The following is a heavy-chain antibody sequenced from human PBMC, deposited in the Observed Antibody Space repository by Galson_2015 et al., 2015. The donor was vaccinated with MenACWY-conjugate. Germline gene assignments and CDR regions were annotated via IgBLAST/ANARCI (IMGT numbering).Heavy chain of an antibody. CDR1: EYTFTSFA. J-gene: IGHJ1*01. D-gene: IGHD3-10*01. Sequence: SVKVSCKASEYTFTSFAIHWGRQAPGQGLERLGWINAGNGNTKCYQEYRGSLTVTRVTSAMTAYIELSSLRSEDTAVYYCSISPRDYDSGRYSFHHWGQGTLVTVSS. CDR3: SISPRDYDSGRYSFHH. V-gene: IGHV1-3*01. CDR2: INAGNGNT.